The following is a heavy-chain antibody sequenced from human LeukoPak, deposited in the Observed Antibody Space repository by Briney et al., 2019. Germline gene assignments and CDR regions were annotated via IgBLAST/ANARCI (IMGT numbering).Heavy chain of an antibody. D-gene: IGHD1-26*01. CDR3: ARDLRGSYYFDY. J-gene: IGHJ4*02. CDR1: GFTVSSNY. V-gene: IGHV3-53*01. CDR2: IYSGGST. Sequence: GGSLRLSCAACGFTVSSNYMSWVRQGPGKGLEWVSDIYSGGSTYYAESVKGRFTISRDNSKNTLYLQMNSLRVEDTAVYYCARDLRGSYYFDYWGQGTLVTVSS.